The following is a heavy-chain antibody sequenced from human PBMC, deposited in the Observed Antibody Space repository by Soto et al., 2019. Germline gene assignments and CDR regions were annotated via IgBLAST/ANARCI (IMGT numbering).Heavy chain of an antibody. CDR2: IYSGGDT. V-gene: IGHV3-53*02. CDR1: GFTVSSNY. J-gene: IGHJ5*02. Sequence: EVQLVETGGGLIQPGGSLRLSCAASGFTVSSNYMSWVRQAPGKGLEWVSLIYSGGDTHYADSVKGRFTISRDNSKNTLYLQMNSLRAEDTAVYYCAREDWFDVWGQGTLVTVSS. CDR3: AREDWFDV.